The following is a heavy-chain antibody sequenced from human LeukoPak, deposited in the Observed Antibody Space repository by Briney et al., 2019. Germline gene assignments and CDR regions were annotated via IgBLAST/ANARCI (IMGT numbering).Heavy chain of an antibody. D-gene: IGHD3-22*01. CDR2: IYPGDSDT. CDR3: ARHLDSSGYPTEGYYFDY. J-gene: IGHJ4*02. CDR1: GYRFTSYW. Sequence: GESLKISCKGSGYRFTSYWIGWARQMPGKGLEWMGIIYPGDSDTRYSPSFQGQVTISADKSISTAYLQWSSLKASDTAMYYCARHLDSSGYPTEGYYFDYWGQGTLVTVSS. V-gene: IGHV5-51*01.